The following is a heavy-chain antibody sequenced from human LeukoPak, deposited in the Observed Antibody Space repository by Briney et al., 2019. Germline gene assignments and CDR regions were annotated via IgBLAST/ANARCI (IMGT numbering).Heavy chain of an antibody. D-gene: IGHD1-14*01. CDR3: ARGGRNLDS. CDR1: GFTFSGYW. CDR2: IKVDGSEK. Sequence: GGSLRLSCAASGFTFSGYWMSWVRQAPGKGLEWVANIKVDGSEKNYVDSVKGRLTISRDNAKNSMYLQMNSLRAEDTAVYYCARGGRNLDSWGQGTLVTVSS. J-gene: IGHJ4*02. V-gene: IGHV3-7*01.